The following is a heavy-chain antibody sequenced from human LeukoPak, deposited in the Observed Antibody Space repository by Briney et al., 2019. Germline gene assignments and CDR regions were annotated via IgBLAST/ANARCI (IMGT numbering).Heavy chain of an antibody. D-gene: IGHD6-13*01. V-gene: IGHV3-30*18. J-gene: IGHJ3*02. CDR2: ISYDGSNK. Sequence: PGGSLRLSCAASGFTFSSYAMHWVRQAPGKGLEWVAVISYDGSNKYYADSVKGRFTISRDNSKNTLYLQMNSLRAEDTAVYYCAKLAWAAAGDAFDIWGQGTMVTVSS. CDR1: GFTFSSYA. CDR3: AKLAWAAAGDAFDI.